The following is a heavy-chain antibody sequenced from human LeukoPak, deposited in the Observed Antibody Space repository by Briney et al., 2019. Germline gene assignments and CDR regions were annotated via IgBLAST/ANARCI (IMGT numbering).Heavy chain of an antibody. CDR1: GGSISSSSYY. V-gene: IGHV4-39*01. Sequence: SETLSLTCTVSGGSISSSSYYWGWIRQPPGKGLEWIGSIYYSGSTYYNPSLKSQVTISVDTSKNQFSLKLSSVTAADTAVYYCAEYSSSADAFDIWGQGTMVTVSS. CDR3: AEYSSSADAFDI. D-gene: IGHD6-6*01. J-gene: IGHJ3*02. CDR2: IYYSGST.